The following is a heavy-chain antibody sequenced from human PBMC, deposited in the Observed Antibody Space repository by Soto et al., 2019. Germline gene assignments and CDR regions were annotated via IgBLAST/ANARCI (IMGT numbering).Heavy chain of an antibody. CDR2: IYYSGST. CDR1: GGSISSYY. J-gene: IGHJ6*02. D-gene: IGHD3-22*01. Sequence: SETLSLTCTVSGGSISSYYWSWIRQPPEKGLEWIGYIYYSGSTNYNPSLKSRVTISVDTSKNQFSLKLSSVTAADTAVYYCAREAITMIAMDVWGQGTTVTVSS. CDR3: AREAITMIAMDV. V-gene: IGHV4-59*01.